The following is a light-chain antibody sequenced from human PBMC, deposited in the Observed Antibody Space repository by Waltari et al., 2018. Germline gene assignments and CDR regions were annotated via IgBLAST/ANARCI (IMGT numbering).Light chain of an antibody. CDR3: QQTYGSPPT. J-gene: IGKJ3*01. Sequence: DIQMTQSPSSLSASVGDRVTITCRASQSISTYLHWYPQKPGKAPKLLVYASSNFQTGVSSRFSGSGSGTDFTLTISSLEPEDFATYYCQQTYGSPPTFGPGTKVDI. CDR1: QSISTY. V-gene: IGKV1-39*01. CDR2: ASS.